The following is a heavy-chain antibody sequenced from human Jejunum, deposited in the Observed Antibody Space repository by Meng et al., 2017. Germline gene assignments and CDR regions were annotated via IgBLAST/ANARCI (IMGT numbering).Heavy chain of an antibody. CDR2: IHSSGRA. V-gene: IGHV4-59*01. CDR3: ATNRGPSNYFFDY. J-gene: IGHJ4*01. CDR1: GGSMSNNF. Sequence: VHLQEAGPGLAKPSETLSLTCTVSGGSMSNNFWSWIRQPPGGRLEWIGYIHSSGRATYNPSLNSRVTISVDTSKYHFSLRLSSVTAADTAVYYCATNRGPSNYFFDYWGQGTLVTVSS. D-gene: IGHD2/OR15-2a*01.